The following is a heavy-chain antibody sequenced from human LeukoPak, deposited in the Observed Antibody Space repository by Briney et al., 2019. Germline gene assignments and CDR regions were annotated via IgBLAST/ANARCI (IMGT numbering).Heavy chain of an antibody. CDR1: GGSISSYY. D-gene: IGHD3-22*01. J-gene: IGHJ4*01. Sequence: SETLSLTCTVSGGSISSYYWSWIRQPAGKGLEWIGRIYTSGSTNYNPSLKSRVTMSVDTSKNQFSLKLSSVTAADTAVYYCARDSHSYYYDSSGYYYLEYYFDYWGHGTLVAVSS. CDR2: IYTSGST. CDR3: ARDSHSYYYDSSGYYYLEYYFDY. V-gene: IGHV4-4*07.